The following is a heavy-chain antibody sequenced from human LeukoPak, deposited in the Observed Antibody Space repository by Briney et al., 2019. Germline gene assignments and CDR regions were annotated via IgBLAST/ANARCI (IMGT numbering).Heavy chain of an antibody. Sequence: GGSLRLSCAASGFTVSRNYMTWVRQAPGKGPEWVSLIYSGGGTQYADSVKGRFTISRDNSKNTLYLQMNGLRAEDTAVYYCARKTDSGGGSGYWGQGTLVTVPS. CDR1: GFTVSRNY. CDR3: ARKTDSGGGSGY. CDR2: IYSGGGT. D-gene: IGHD1-26*01. J-gene: IGHJ4*02. V-gene: IGHV3-66*01.